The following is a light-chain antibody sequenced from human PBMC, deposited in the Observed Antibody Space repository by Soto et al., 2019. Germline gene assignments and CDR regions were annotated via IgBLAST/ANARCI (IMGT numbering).Light chain of an antibody. J-gene: IGLJ3*02. Sequence: QLVLTQPRSVSGSPGQSVTISCTGTSSDVGGYNYVSWYQQHPGKAPKLMIYDVSKRPSGVPDHFSGSKSGNTASLTISGLQAEDEADYYCCSYAGSYTWVFGGGTKLTVL. CDR3: CSYAGSYTWV. CDR1: SSDVGGYNY. V-gene: IGLV2-11*01. CDR2: DVS.